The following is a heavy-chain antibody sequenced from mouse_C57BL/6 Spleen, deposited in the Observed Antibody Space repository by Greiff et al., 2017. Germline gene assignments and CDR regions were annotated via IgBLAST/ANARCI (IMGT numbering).Heavy chain of an antibody. Sequence: QVQLQQSGAELVRPGTSVKVSCKASGYAFTNYLIEWVKQRPGQGLEWIGVINPGSGGTNYNEKFKGKATLTADKSSSTAYMQLSSLTSEASAVSFCARGDYDYDGAMDYWGQGTSVTVSS. CDR2: INPGSGGT. D-gene: IGHD2-4*01. V-gene: IGHV1-54*01. CDR3: ARGDYDYDGAMDY. J-gene: IGHJ4*01. CDR1: GYAFTNYL.